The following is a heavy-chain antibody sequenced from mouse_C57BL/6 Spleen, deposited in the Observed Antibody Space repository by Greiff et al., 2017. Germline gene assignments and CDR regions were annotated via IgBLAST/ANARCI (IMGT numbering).Heavy chain of an antibody. CDR1: GYTFTSYG. CDR2: IYPRSGNT. V-gene: IGHV1-81*01. Sequence: QVQLQQSGAELARPGASVKLSCKASGYTFTSYGISWVKQRTGQGLEWIGEIYPRSGNTYYNEKFKGKATLTADKSSSTAYMELRSLTSEDSAVYFCASYPRRGIAMDYWGQGTSVTVSS. J-gene: IGHJ4*01. D-gene: IGHD6-5*01. CDR3: ASYPRRGIAMDY.